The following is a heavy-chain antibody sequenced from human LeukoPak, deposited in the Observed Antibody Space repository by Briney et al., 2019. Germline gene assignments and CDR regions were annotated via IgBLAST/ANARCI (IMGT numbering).Heavy chain of an antibody. CDR2: ISSSSTI. J-gene: IGHJ1*01. D-gene: IGHD4-11*01. Sequence: PGGSLRLSCAASGFTFSSYSMNWVRQAPGKGLEWVSYISSSSTIYYADSVKGRFTISRDNAKNSLYLQMNSLRAEDTAVYYCARGGTVPFQHWGQGTLVTISS. V-gene: IGHV3-48*01. CDR3: ARGGTVPFQH. CDR1: GFTFSSYS.